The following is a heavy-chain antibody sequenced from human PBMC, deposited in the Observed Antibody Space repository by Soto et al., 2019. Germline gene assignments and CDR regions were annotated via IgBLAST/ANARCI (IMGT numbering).Heavy chain of an antibody. J-gene: IGHJ5*02. CDR1: GGTFSSYA. CDR3: ASDRIAYYYDSSGYYRSNNWFDP. V-gene: IGHV1-69*01. Sequence: QVQLVQSGAEVKKPGSSVKVSCKASGGTFSSYAISWVRQAPGQGLEWMGGIIPIFGTANYAQKFQGRVRITADESTRTAYMELSSLRSEDTAVYYCASDRIAYYYDSSGYYRSNNWFDPWGQGTLVTVSS. CDR2: IIPIFGTA. D-gene: IGHD3-22*01.